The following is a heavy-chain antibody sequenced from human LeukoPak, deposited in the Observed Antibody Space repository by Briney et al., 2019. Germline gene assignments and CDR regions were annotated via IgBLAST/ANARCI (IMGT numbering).Heavy chain of an antibody. CDR1: GFTFSSYW. V-gene: IGHV3-74*01. J-gene: IGHJ5*02. D-gene: IGHD3-16*01. CDR2: IKSDGSST. Sequence: GGSLRLSCAASGFTFSSYWMHWVRQAPGKGLVWVSRIKSDGSSTSYADSVKGRFTISRDNAKNTLYLQMNSLRAEDAAVYYCARVRRRGYHWGNYPSETILLGFDPWGQGTLVTVSS. CDR3: ARVRRRGYHWGNYPSETILLGFDP.